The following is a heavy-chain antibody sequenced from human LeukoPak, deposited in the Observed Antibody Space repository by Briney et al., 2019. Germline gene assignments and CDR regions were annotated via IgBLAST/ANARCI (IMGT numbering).Heavy chain of an antibody. D-gene: IGHD6-19*01. Sequence: ETLSLTCTVSGGSISSYYWSWIRQPPGKGLEWIGYIYYSGSTNYNPSLKSRVTISVDTSKNQFSLKLSSVTAADTAVYYCARREVSSGWAPFDYWGQGTLVTVSS. J-gene: IGHJ4*02. CDR3: ARREVSSGWAPFDY. V-gene: IGHV4-59*01. CDR1: GGSISSYY. CDR2: IYYSGST.